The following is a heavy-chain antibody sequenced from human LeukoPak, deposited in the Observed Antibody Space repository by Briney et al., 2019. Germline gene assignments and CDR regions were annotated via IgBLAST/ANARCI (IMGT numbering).Heavy chain of an antibody. CDR3: TRSRSINYGDYGWFFY. V-gene: IGHV4-4*07. CDR2: IYTSGGT. J-gene: IGHJ4*02. D-gene: IGHD4-17*01. CDR1: GGSISSYY. Sequence: SETLSLTCTVSGGSISSYYWRWIRRPAGKELEWIGRIYTSGGTNYNPSLKSRVTISVDTSKNQFSLNLTSVTAADTAVYFCTRSRSINYGDYGWFFYWGQRTLVTVS.